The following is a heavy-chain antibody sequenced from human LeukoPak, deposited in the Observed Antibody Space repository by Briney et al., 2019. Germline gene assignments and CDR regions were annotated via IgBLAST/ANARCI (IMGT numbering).Heavy chain of an antibody. Sequence: GGSLRLSCAASGFTFSTYAMSWVRQAPGKGLEGVSAISASGGTTYYADSVKGRFTISRDNSKNTLYLQMNSLRAEDTAVYYCAKEPREYCSSTSCPNWFDSGGEGTLVTVSS. J-gene: IGHJ5*01. V-gene: IGHV3-23*01. CDR3: AKEPREYCSSTSCPNWFDS. CDR1: GFTFSTYA. D-gene: IGHD2-2*01. CDR2: ISASGGTT.